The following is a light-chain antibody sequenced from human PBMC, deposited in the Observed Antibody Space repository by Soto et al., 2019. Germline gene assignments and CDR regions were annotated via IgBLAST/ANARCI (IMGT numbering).Light chain of an antibody. CDR2: AAS. V-gene: IGKV1-39*01. CDR1: QTISSY. J-gene: IGKJ4*01. Sequence: DIQMTQSPSSLSASVGDRVTITCRASQTISSYLNWYQQKPGKAPKLLISAASSLQSGVPSRFSGSGSGTDFTLTISSLQREDFATYYCQQSYSSAITFGGGTKVEIK. CDR3: QQSYSSAIT.